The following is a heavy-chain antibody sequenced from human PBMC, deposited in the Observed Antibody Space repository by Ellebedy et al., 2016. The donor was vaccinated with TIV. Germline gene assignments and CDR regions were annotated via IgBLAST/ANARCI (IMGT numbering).Heavy chain of an antibody. CDR3: ARINCGGHCSHDAFDV. D-gene: IGHD2-21*02. Sequence: GESLKISCAASGITVSSSYMTWVRQAPGKGLAWVSLIYDGGSTYYADSVKGRFSISRDTNTLYLQMNSLRAEDTAVYYCARINCGGHCSHDAFDVWGQGTKVTVSP. CDR1: GITVSSSY. J-gene: IGHJ3*01. V-gene: IGHV3-66*01. CDR2: IYDGGST.